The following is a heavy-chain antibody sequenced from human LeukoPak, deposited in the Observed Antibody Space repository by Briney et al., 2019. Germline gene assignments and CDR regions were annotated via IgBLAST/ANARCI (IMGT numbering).Heavy chain of an antibody. CDR3: ARERSSSSWCFDY. Sequence: GGSLRLSCAASGFTFSSYAMHWVRQAPGKGLEWVAAISYDASNKYYADSVKGRFTVSRDNSKNTLYLQMNSLRAEDTAVYYCARERSSSSWCFDYWGQGTLVTVSS. J-gene: IGHJ4*02. CDR1: GFTFSSYA. D-gene: IGHD6-13*01. CDR2: ISYDASNK. V-gene: IGHV3-30*04.